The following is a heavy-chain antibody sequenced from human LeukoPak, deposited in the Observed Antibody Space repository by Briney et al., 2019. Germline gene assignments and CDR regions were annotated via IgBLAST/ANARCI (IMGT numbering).Heavy chain of an antibody. Sequence: GGSLRLSCAASGFTVSSNYMSWVRQAPGKGLESVSVIYSGGSTYYADSVKGRFTISRDNSKNTLYLQMNSLRAEDTAVYYCASTSIAAAGTRYYYYGMDVWGQGTTVTVSS. CDR2: IYSGGST. CDR3: ASTSIAAAGTRYYYYGMDV. D-gene: IGHD6-13*01. CDR1: GFTVSSNY. V-gene: IGHV3-53*01. J-gene: IGHJ6*02.